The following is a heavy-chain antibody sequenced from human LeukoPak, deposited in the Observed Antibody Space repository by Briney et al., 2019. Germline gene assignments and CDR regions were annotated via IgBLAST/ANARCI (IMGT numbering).Heavy chain of an antibody. CDR2: ISAYNGNT. CDR1: GYTFTSYG. CDR3: ARYYYDSSGYYYDPPVVDY. V-gene: IGHV1-18*01. Sequence: GASVKVSCKASGYTFTSYGISWVRQAPGQGLEWMGWISAYNGNTNYAQKLQGRVTMTTDTSTSTAYMELRSLRSDDTAVYYCARYYYDSSGYYYDPPVVDYWGQGTLATVSS. J-gene: IGHJ4*02. D-gene: IGHD3-22*01.